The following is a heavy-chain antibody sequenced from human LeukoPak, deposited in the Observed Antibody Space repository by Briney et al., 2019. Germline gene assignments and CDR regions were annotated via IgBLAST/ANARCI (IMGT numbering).Heavy chain of an antibody. J-gene: IGHJ4*02. V-gene: IGHV3-23*01. CDR2: ISGSGGST. CDR1: KFTFSNYG. D-gene: IGHD3-22*01. Sequence: GGSLRLSCAASKFTFSNYGMSGGRRAPGKGLEGGSGISGSGGSTFHADSVKGRFTISRDNSKITVHLQMNSLRVEDTAVYYCGKWVPVGVHYDAGGIDYWGQGTLVTVSS. CDR3: GKWVPVGVHYDAGGIDY.